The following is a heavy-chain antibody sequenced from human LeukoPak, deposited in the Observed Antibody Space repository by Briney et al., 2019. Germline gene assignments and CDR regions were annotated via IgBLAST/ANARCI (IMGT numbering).Heavy chain of an antibody. V-gene: IGHV3-30*18. CDR1: GFTFSSYG. Sequence: QSGGSLRLSCAASGFTFSSYGMPWVRQAPGKGLEWVAVISYDGSNKYYADSVKGRFTISRDNSKNTLYLQMNSLRAEDTAVYYCAKLVGMGSSSDYWGQGTLITVSS. J-gene: IGHJ4*02. CDR2: ISYDGSNK. D-gene: IGHD6-6*01. CDR3: AKLVGMGSSSDY.